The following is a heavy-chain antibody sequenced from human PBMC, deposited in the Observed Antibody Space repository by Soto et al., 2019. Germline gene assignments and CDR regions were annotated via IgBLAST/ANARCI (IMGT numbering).Heavy chain of an antibody. V-gene: IGHV1-69*12. CDR1: GGTFRTSA. J-gene: IGHJ6*01. D-gene: IGHD5-12*01. CDR3: ARDKDRLQFGCNYYYIMDV. CDR2: IMPVFPTP. Sequence: QVQLVQSGAEVKKPGSSVKVSCKTSGGTFRTSAISWVRQAPGHGLEWMGGIMPVFPTPDYAQKFQGRVTITADESTSTAYMELSSLRSEDTAVYYCARDKDRLQFGCNYYYIMDVWGQGTTVTVSS.